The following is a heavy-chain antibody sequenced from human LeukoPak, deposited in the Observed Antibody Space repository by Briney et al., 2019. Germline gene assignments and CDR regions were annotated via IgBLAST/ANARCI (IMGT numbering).Heavy chain of an antibody. CDR3: AKEIWPTVTTPGRTFFDY. J-gene: IGHJ4*02. V-gene: IGHV3-66*01. CDR1: GFTVSSNY. CDR2: IYSGGST. D-gene: IGHD4-17*01. Sequence: GGSLRLSCAASGFTVSSNYMSWVRQAPGKGLEWVSVIYSGGSTYYADSVKGRFTISRDNSKNTLSLQMNSLRAEDTAVYYCAKEIWPTVTTPGRTFFDYWGQGTLVTVSS.